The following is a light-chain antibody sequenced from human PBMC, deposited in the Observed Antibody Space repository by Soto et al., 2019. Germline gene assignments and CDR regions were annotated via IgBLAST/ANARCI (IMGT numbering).Light chain of an antibody. CDR2: GAS. Sequence: EIVLTQSPGTLSLSPGERATLSCRASQSVSSSYSAWYQQKPGQAPRLFIYGASSRATGVPDRFSGSGSGTDFTLTISRLEPEDFAVYYCQQYGSSPLTFGGGTKVEIK. CDR3: QQYGSSPLT. V-gene: IGKV3-20*01. J-gene: IGKJ4*01. CDR1: QSVSSSY.